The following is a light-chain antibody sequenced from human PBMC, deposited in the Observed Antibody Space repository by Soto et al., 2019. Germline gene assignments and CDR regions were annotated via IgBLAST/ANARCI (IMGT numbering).Light chain of an antibody. CDR3: QQYGVSPIT. J-gene: IGKJ5*01. CDR1: QSVSSSY. CDR2: AAS. V-gene: IGKV3-20*01. Sequence: EIVLTQSPGTLSLSPGERATLSCRASQSVSSSYLAWYQQKPGQAPRLLIYAASTRATGIPDRFSDSGSGTDHSLTISRLEPEDFAVYYCQQYGVSPITFGQGTRLEIK.